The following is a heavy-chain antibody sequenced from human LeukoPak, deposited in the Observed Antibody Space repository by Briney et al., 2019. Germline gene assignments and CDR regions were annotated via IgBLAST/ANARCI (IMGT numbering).Heavy chain of an antibody. Sequence: PGRSLRLSCAASGFIFSKYALHWVRQAPGKGLEWVAVVSFDGRSEYYADSVKGRFTISRDNSKNTLFLQMDSLRAEDTAVYYCARFLQLPTPDYGMDVWGQGTTVTVSS. D-gene: IGHD2-2*01. V-gene: IGHV3-30*04. CDR1: GFIFSKYA. J-gene: IGHJ6*02. CDR2: VSFDGRSE. CDR3: ARFLQLPTPDYGMDV.